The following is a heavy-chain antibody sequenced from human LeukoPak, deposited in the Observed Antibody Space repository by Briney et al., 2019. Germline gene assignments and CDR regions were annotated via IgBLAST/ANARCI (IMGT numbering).Heavy chain of an antibody. CDR2: IHPNSGGT. Sequence: ASVPVSCKASGYTFTGYYMHWVRQAAGQGLDWMGWIHPNSGGTNYAQKLQGRVTMTRETSISTAYMQLSRLRSDDTAVYYCATSRAAGIAAASHWGQGTLVTVSS. V-gene: IGHV1-2*02. CDR3: ATSRAAGIAAASH. D-gene: IGHD6-13*01. J-gene: IGHJ4*02. CDR1: GYTFTGYY.